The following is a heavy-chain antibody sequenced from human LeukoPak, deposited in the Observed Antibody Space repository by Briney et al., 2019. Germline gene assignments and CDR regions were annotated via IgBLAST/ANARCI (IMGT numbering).Heavy chain of an antibody. D-gene: IGHD2-8*01. CDR2: MNPNSGNT. J-gene: IGHJ3*02. CDR3: ARIRMVYGWRDAFDI. CDR1: GYTFTSYD. V-gene: IGHV1-8*03. Sequence: ASVKVSCKASGYTFTSYDINWVRQATGQGLEWTGWMNPNSGNTGYAQKFQGRVTITRNTSISTAYMELSSLRSEDTAVYYCARIRMVYGWRDAFDIWGQGTMVTVSS.